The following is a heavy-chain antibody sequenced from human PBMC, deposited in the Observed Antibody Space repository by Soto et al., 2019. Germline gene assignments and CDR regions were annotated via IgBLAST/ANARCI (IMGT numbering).Heavy chain of an antibody. D-gene: IGHD6-6*01. CDR3: ARYSSSPGYFDY. CDR2: IYTSGST. J-gene: IGHJ4*02. V-gene: IGHV4-4*07. CDR1: GDSIMTYY. Sequence: ETLSLTCTVSGDSIMTYYWACRLQPAVKVLEWIGRIYTSGSTNYNPSLKSRVTMSLDTSKNQFSLKLSSLTAADTAVYYCARYSSSPGYFDYWGQGALVTVSS.